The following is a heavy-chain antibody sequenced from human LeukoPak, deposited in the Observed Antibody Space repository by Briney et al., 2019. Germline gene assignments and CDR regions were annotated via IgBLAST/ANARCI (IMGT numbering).Heavy chain of an antibody. J-gene: IGHJ4*02. CDR2: SSAYNGNT. V-gene: IGHV1-18*01. Sequence: GASVKVSCNASGYTFTSYGISRVRQAPGQGLEWMGWSSAYNGNTNYAQNLQGRVTMTTDTSTSTAYMELRSLRSDDTVVYYCARGATYYYDSSGYYLDYWGQGTLVTVSS. CDR3: ARGATYYYDSSGYYLDY. D-gene: IGHD3-22*01. CDR1: GYTFTSYG.